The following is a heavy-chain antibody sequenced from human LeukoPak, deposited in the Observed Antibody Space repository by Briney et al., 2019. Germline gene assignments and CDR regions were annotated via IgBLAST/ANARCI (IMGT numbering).Heavy chain of an antibody. CDR1: GFTFSDYY. CDR3: ARDPGYSSSWYDY. V-gene: IGHV3-11*01. CDR2: ISSSGNTI. Sequence: GSLRLSCAASGFTFSDYYMSWIRQAPGKGLEWVSYISSSGNTIYYADSVKGRFTISRDNAKNSLYLQMNSLRAEDTAVYYCARDPGYSSSWYDYWGQGTLVTVS. D-gene: IGHD6-13*01. J-gene: IGHJ4*02.